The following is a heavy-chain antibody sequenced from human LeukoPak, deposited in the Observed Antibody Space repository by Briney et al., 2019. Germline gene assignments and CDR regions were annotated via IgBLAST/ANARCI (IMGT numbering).Heavy chain of an antibody. D-gene: IGHD3-22*01. CDR3: ARGVHVRKYDSNDNCFDP. V-gene: IGHV1-46*01. Sequence: ASVKVSCKASGYIFTNYYIHWVRQAPGQGLEWMGIINPSGDNRNYAQKFQGRVTVTRDISTSTVYMELSSLRSEDTAVYYCARGVHVRKYDSNDNCFDPWGQGTLVTVSP. CDR2: INPSGDNR. CDR1: GYIFTNYY. J-gene: IGHJ5*02.